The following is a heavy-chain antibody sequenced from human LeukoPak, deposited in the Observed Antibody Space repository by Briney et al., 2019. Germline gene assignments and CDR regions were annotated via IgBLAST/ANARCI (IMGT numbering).Heavy chain of an antibody. Sequence: GGSLRLSCAASGFTVSSNYMSWVRQAPGKGLEWVSVIYSGGSTYYADSVKGRFTISRDNAKNSLYLQMNSLRAEDTAVYFCVRTTVTYFDYWGQGILVTVSS. V-gene: IGHV3-66*01. CDR2: IYSGGST. CDR1: GFTVSSNY. D-gene: IGHD4-17*01. J-gene: IGHJ4*02. CDR3: VRTTVTYFDY.